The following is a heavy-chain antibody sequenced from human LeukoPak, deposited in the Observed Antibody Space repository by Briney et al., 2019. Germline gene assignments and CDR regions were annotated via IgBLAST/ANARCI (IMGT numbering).Heavy chain of an antibody. CDR2: IYHSGST. Sequence: SETLSLTCAVSGGSISSSNWWSWVRQPPGKGLEWIGEIYHSGSTYYNPSLKSRVTISVDRSKNQFSLKLSSVTAADTAVYYCARGKGAPGAFDIWGQGTMVTVSS. CDR3: ARGKGAPGAFDI. D-gene: IGHD1-26*01. V-gene: IGHV4-4*02. J-gene: IGHJ3*02. CDR1: GGSISSSNW.